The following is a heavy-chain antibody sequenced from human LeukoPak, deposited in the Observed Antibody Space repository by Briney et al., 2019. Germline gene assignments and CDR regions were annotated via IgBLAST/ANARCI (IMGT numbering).Heavy chain of an antibody. CDR1: GFTFSSYG. CDR3: AKPGEGRISTSCYDNDYFDF. CDR2: IRFDGSNK. J-gene: IGHJ4*02. V-gene: IGHV3-30*02. D-gene: IGHD2-2*01. Sequence: GGSLRLSCAASGFTFSSYGMHWVRQAPGKGLEWVAFIRFDGSNKYYADSVKGRFTISRDNSKNTLYLQMNSLRAEDTAVYYCAKPGEGRISTSCYDNDYFDFWGQGTLVTVSS.